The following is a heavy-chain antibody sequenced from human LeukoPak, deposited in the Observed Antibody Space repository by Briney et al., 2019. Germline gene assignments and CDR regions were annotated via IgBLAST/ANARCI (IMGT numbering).Heavy chain of an antibody. V-gene: IGHV4-4*07. J-gene: IGHJ4*02. CDR2: SHSSGRT. CDR1: GDSISNYH. Sequence: SETLSLTCTVSGDSISNYHWSWIRQPAGKGLEWIGQSHSSGRTNYNPPLESRVTVSIDTPENQFSLTIRSVTATDTAIYYCARRDITSGWSFNYWGQGILVTVS. CDR3: ARRDITSGWSFNY. D-gene: IGHD6-19*01.